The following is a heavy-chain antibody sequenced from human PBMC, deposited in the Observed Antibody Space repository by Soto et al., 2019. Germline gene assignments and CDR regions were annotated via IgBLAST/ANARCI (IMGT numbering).Heavy chain of an antibody. CDR3: ARDHYGPGWLDP. J-gene: IGHJ5*02. CDR2: ISRSPSYT. V-gene: IGHV3-11*05. Sequence: QVQLVESGGGLVKPGGSLRLSCAASGFTFSDYYMSWIRQAPGKGLEWVSYISRSPSYTNYADSVKGRFTISRDNAKNSLYLQMNSLRAEDTAVYYCARDHYGPGWLDPWGQGALVTVSS. CDR1: GFTFSDYY. D-gene: IGHD3-10*01.